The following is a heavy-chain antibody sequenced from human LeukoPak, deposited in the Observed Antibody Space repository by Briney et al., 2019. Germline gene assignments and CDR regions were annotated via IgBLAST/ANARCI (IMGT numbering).Heavy chain of an antibody. J-gene: IGHJ6*03. CDR3: AALGIPYSCYMDV. V-gene: IGHV4-59*11. D-gene: IGHD7-27*01. CDR2: IYYSGST. Sequence: PSETLSLTCTVAGGSISSHYWSWIRQPPGEGLEWIGYIYYSGSTKYNPSLKSRVTISVDTSKNQFSLKLSSVTAADTAVYYCAALGIPYSCYMDVWGRGTTVTVSS. CDR1: GGSISSHY.